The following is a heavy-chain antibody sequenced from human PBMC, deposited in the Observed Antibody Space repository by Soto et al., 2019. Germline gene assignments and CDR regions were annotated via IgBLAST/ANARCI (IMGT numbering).Heavy chain of an antibody. J-gene: IGHJ6*02. Sequence: KTSETLSLTCAVYGGSFSGYYWSWIRQPPGKGLEWIGEINHSGSTNYNPSLKSRVTISVDTSKNQFSLKLSSATAADTAVYYCATNPKITGTTSYNYYYYGMDVWGQGTTVTVSS. CDR1: GGSFSGYY. CDR3: ATNPKITGTTSYNYYYYGMDV. CDR2: INHSGST. D-gene: IGHD1-20*01. V-gene: IGHV4-34*01.